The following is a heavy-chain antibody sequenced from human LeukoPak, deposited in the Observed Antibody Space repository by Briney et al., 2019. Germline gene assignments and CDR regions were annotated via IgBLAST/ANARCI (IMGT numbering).Heavy chain of an antibody. CDR3: ATNSGWYEDY. V-gene: IGHV3-30*04. J-gene: IGHJ4*02. D-gene: IGHD6-19*01. CDR1: GFTFSSYA. Sequence: PGGSLRLSCAAPGFTFSSYAMHWVRQAPGKGLEWVAVISYDGSNKYYADSEKGRFTISRDNSKNTLYLQMNSLRAEDTAVYYCATNSGWYEDYWGQGTLVTVSS. CDR2: ISYDGSNK.